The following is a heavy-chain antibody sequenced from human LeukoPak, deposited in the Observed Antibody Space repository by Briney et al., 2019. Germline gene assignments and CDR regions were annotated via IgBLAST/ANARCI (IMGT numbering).Heavy chain of an antibody. Sequence: GGSLRLSCAASGFTFSSYSMNWVRQAPGKGLEWVSSISSSSSYIYYADSVKGRFTISRDNAKNSLYLQMNSLRAEDTAVYYCARDSGSGSPYYMDVWGKGTTVTISS. CDR2: ISSSSSYI. V-gene: IGHV3-21*01. CDR3: ARDSGSGSPYYMDV. CDR1: GFTFSSYS. J-gene: IGHJ6*03. D-gene: IGHD3-10*01.